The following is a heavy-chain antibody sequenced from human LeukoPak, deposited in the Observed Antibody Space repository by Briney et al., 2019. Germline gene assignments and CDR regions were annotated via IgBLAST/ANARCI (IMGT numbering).Heavy chain of an antibody. V-gene: IGHV4-39*07. CDR1: GGSISSSSYY. J-gene: IGHJ5*02. CDR3: ARIVSSSRFNYWFDP. Sequence: SETLSLTCTVSGGSISSSSYYWGWNRQPPGKGLEWIGSIYYSGSTYYNPSLKSRVTISVDTSKNQFSLKLSSVTAADTAVYYCARIVSSSRFNYWFDPWGQGTLVTVSS. D-gene: IGHD6-6*01. CDR2: IYYSGST.